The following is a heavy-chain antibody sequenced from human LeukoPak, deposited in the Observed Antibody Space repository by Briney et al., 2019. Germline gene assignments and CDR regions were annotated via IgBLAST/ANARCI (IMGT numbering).Heavy chain of an antibody. J-gene: IGHJ4*02. D-gene: IGHD3-22*01. Sequence: PGRSLRLSCAASGFTFSSYVMNWVRQAPGKGLEWVAVISYAGTNKYYADSVKGRFTISRDNSKNTLYLQMNSLKTEDTAVYYCTTLGVGYYYDSSGYYWGQGTPVTVSS. CDR1: GFTFSSYV. V-gene: IGHV3-30*04. CDR3: TTLGVGYYYDSSGYY. CDR2: ISYAGTNK.